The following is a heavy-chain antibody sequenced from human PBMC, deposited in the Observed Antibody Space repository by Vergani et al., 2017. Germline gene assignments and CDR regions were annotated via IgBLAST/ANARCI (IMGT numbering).Heavy chain of an antibody. V-gene: IGHV1-46*03. Sequence: QVQVVQSGAEVKKSGASVKVSCKTSGYTFSNYYMHWVRQAPGQGLEWMGIINPSGGHTNYAQKFQGRVTMTRDTSTSTVYMELSSLRSEDTAIYYCARGDYGILTGYRYWGQGTRVTVS. CDR1: GYTFSNYY. CDR2: INPSGGHT. D-gene: IGHD3-9*01. CDR3: ARGDYGILTGYRY. J-gene: IGHJ4*02.